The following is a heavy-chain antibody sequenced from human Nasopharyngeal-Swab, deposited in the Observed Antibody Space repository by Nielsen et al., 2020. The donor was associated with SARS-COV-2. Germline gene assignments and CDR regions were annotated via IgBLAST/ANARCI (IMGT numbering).Heavy chain of an antibody. CDR2: ISGSGGST. CDR3: AKGYSSSSGSFQH. Sequence: VRQMPGKGLEWVSAISGSGGSTYYADSVKGRFTISRDNSKNTLYLQMNSLRAEDTAVYYCAKGYSSSSGSFQHWGQGTLVTVSS. D-gene: IGHD6-6*01. J-gene: IGHJ1*01. V-gene: IGHV3-23*01.